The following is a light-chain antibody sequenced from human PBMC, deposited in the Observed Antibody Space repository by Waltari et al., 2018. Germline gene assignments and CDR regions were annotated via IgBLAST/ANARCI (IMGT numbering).Light chain of an antibody. Sequence: DIVMTQSPDSLPVSLGERATITGKSDQSVSYSSNNKNYLAWYGQKPGQPPQLLISWASTREFGVPDRFSGSGSGTDFTLTISSLQAEDVAVYYCQQYYAVPPTFGPGTKVEIK. CDR2: WAS. V-gene: IGKV4-1*01. CDR3: QQYYAVPPT. CDR1: QSVSYSSNNKNY. J-gene: IGKJ1*01.